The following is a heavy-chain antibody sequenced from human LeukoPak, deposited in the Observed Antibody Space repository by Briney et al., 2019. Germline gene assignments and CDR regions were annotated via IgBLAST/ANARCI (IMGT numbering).Heavy chain of an antibody. D-gene: IGHD3-10*01. CDR3: ASLTMVRGLEKFDP. CDR2: IKQDGSEK. Sequence: GGSLRLSCAASGFTFSSYWMSWVRQAPGKGLEWVANIKQDGSEKYYVDSVKGRFTISRDNAKNSLYLQMNSLRAEDTAVYYCASLTMVRGLEKFDPWGQGTLVTVSS. CDR1: GFTFSSYW. V-gene: IGHV3-7*01. J-gene: IGHJ5*02.